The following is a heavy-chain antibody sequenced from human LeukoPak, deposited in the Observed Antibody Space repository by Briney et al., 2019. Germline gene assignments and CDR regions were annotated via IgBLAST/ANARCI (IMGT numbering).Heavy chain of an antibody. CDR3: ATKGGFSD. D-gene: IGHD5-12*01. J-gene: IGHJ4*02. CDR1: GLSFISYE. Sequence: GSLRLSCAASGLSFISYEMNWVRQAPGKGVEWISYISSTGSAIFYADSVKGRFTISRDNAKNSLYLQMNSLRAEDTAFYYCATKGGFSDWGQGTLGTVSP. CDR2: ISSTGSAI. V-gene: IGHV3-48*03.